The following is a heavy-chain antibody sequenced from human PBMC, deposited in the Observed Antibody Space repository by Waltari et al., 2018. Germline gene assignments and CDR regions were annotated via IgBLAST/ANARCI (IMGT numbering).Heavy chain of an antibody. CDR3: ARQLMVRGVIIRGGFDY. J-gene: IGHJ4*02. D-gene: IGHD3-10*01. CDR1: GGSISSSSYY. Sequence: QLQLQESGPGLVKPSETLSLTCTVSGGSISSSSYYWGWIRTPPGKGLEWIGSIYYSGSTYYNPSLKSRVTISVDTSKNQFSLKLSSVTAADTAVYYCARQLMVRGVIIRGGFDYWGQGTLVTVSS. CDR2: IYYSGST. V-gene: IGHV4-39*01.